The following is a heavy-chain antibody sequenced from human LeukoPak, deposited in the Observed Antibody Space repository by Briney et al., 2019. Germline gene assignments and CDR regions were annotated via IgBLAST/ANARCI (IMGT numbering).Heavy chain of an antibody. CDR3: ATPTIFGVIHDDDY. V-gene: IGHV1-24*01. CDR2: FDPEDGET. Sequence: ASVKVSCKVSGYTLTELSMHWVRQAPGKGLEWMGGFDPEDGETIYAQKFQGRVTMTEDTSTDTACMELSSLRSEDTAVYYCATPTIFGVIHDDDYWGQGTLVTVSS. D-gene: IGHD3-3*01. CDR1: GYTLTELS. J-gene: IGHJ4*02.